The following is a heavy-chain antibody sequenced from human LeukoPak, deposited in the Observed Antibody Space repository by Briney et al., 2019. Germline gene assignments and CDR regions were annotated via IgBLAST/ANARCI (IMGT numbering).Heavy chain of an antibody. CDR2: IYSGGST. Sequence: QPGGSLRLSCAASGFTFSSYSMNWVRQAPGKGLEWVSVIYSGGSTYYADSVKGRFTISRDNSKNTLYLQMNSLRAEDTAVYYCARVGAVTMVRGVIDDAFDIWGQGTMVTVSS. D-gene: IGHD3-10*01. V-gene: IGHV3-66*01. J-gene: IGHJ3*02. CDR3: ARVGAVTMVRGVIDDAFDI. CDR1: GFTFSSYS.